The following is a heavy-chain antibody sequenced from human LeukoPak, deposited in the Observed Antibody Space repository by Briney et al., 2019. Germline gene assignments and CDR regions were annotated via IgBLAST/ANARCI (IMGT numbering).Heavy chain of an antibody. J-gene: IGHJ5*02. V-gene: IGHV3-73*01. D-gene: IGHD1-26*01. Sequence: PGGTLTLSCAAPGFTFSGTAIHWVRQSSGKGREWVGQIDKKDKGYATATAYAASVKGTFTISRDDSINTAYLQMKSLKTEDTALYYCTRDSGTYNWFDPWGQGTLVTVSS. CDR3: TRDSGTYNWFDP. CDR2: IDKKDKGYATAT. CDR1: GFTFSGTA.